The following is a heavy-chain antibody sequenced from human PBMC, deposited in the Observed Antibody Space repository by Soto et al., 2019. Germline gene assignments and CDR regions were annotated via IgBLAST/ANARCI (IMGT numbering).Heavy chain of an antibody. CDR3: AQKGAAASYAHYYMDV. V-gene: IGHV4-59*01. CDR2: VYYSGNT. CDR1: CVSISHYY. J-gene: IGHJ6*03. D-gene: IGHD6-13*01. Sequence: SDPLSLTCTVSCVSISHYYCLLLRQPPGKGLEWIGYVYYSGNTNYNPSLDSRVTISVDTSRNRFSLTMTSATAADTAVYYCAQKGAAASYAHYYMDVWGRGTAVPVSS.